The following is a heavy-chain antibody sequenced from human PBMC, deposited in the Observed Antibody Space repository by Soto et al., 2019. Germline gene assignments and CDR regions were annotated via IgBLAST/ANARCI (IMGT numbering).Heavy chain of an antibody. V-gene: IGHV3-30*04. J-gene: IGHJ4*02. CDR2: ISLDGSEK. CDR3: ARDLGGYVHLWDKSNY. Sequence: QVQLVESGGGVVQPGASLRLSCAASGFRFSGFAMHWVRQAPGKGLEWVAVISLDGSEKFYVDSVKGRFSISRDDFHSTVFLQMDSLRPEDTGVYYCARDLGGYVHLWDKSNYWGQGTLVNVSS. CDR1: GFRFSGFA. D-gene: IGHD5-12*01.